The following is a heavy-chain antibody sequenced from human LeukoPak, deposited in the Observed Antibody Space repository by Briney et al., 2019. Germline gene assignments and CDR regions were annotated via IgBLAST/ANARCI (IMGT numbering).Heavy chain of an antibody. CDR1: GFSLRTSGVG. CDR3: AHRYCTTPGCYRRYHYYYGMDV. V-gene: IGHV2-5*01. CDR2: IYWNDDK. Sequence: ESGPTLVKPTQTLTLTCTFSGFSLRTSGVGVGWLRQPPGKALEWLALIYWNDDKRYSPSLKSRLTTTKDASKNQVVLTMTNMDPVDTATYFCAHRYCTTPGCYRRYHYYYGMDVWGQGTTVTVSS. J-gene: IGHJ6*02. D-gene: IGHD2-8*01.